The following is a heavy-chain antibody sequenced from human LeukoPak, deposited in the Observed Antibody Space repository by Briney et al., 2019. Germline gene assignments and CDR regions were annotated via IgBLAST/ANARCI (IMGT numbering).Heavy chain of an antibody. J-gene: IGHJ6*02. D-gene: IGHD5-18*01. V-gene: IGHV4-34*01. Sequence: SETLSLTCAVYGGSFSGYYWSWIRQLPGKGLEWIGEINDSGSTNYNPSLKSRVTISVDTSKNQFSLKLSSVTAADTAVYYCARDRIQLWSYYYYGMDVWGQGTTVAVSS. CDR2: INDSGST. CDR1: GGSFSGYY. CDR3: ARDRIQLWSYYYYGMDV.